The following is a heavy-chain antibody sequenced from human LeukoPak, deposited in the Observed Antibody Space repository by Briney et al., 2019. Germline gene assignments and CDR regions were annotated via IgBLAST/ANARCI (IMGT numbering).Heavy chain of an antibody. CDR3: ATHELNWAAPFDY. CDR1: GFTFSSYA. J-gene: IGHJ4*02. V-gene: IGHV3-23*01. CDR2: ISGSGGSK. Sequence: GGSLRLSCAASGFTFSSYAMSWVRKAPGKGLEWVSAISGSGGSKYYADSVKGRFTISRDNSKNTLYLQMNSLRAEDSAVYYCATHELNWAAPFDYWGQGTLVTVSS. D-gene: IGHD1-7*01.